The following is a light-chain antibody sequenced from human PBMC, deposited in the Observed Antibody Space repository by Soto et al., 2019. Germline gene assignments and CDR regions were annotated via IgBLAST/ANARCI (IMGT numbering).Light chain of an antibody. CDR1: SSNIGNNY. V-gene: IGLV1-51*01. CDR3: GTWDSSLSAVV. J-gene: IGLJ2*01. CDR2: DND. Sequence: QSVLTQPPSGSAAPGQKVTISCSGSSSNIGNNYVSWYQQLPKTAPKLLICDNDKRPSGIPDRFSGSKSGTSATLGITGLQTGDEADYYCGTWDSSLSAVVFGGGTKLTVL.